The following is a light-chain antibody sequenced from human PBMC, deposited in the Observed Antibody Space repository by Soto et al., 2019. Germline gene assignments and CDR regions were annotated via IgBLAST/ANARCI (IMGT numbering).Light chain of an antibody. CDR1: SSNIGNNA. CDR2: YDD. V-gene: IGLV1-36*01. Sequence: QSVLTQPPSVSEAPRQRVTISCSGSSSNIGNNAVNWYQQRPGKAPKLLIYYDDLLPSVVSDRFSGSETGTSASLAISGLQSEYEADYYCAAWDDSLNAHVFGNGTKLTVL. CDR3: AAWDDSLNAHV. J-gene: IGLJ1*01.